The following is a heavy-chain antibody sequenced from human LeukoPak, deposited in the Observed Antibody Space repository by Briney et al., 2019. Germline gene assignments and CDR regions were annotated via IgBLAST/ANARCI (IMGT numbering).Heavy chain of an antibody. CDR3: AKDPWGAVAGT. J-gene: IGHJ4*02. V-gene: IGHV3-23*01. CDR1: GFTFITYA. CDR2: ISDSGGNT. D-gene: IGHD6-19*01. Sequence: GGSLRLSCAASGFTFITYAMSWVRQAPGKGLEWVSSISDSGGNTYYADSMKGRFTISRDNSKNTLYLQMDSLRAEDSAVYYCAKDPWGAVAGTWGQGTLVTVSS.